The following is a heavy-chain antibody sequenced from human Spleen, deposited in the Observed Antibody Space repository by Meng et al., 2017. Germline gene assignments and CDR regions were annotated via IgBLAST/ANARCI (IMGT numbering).Heavy chain of an antibody. D-gene: IGHD3-22*01. CDR1: GASVSSNNFY. CDR2: IFYTGST. CDR3: ARDPRYYDREGAFDY. J-gene: IGHJ4*02. Sequence: SETLSLTCSVSGASVSSNNFYWGWIRQPPGKGLEWIGSIFYTGSTYYNPSLKSRVTMSLDAPRNQFSLRLSSVTAADTAVYYCARDPRYYDREGAFDYWGQGTLVTVSS. V-gene: IGHV4-39*07.